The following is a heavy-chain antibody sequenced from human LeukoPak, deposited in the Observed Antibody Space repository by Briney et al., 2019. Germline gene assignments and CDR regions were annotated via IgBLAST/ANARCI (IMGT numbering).Heavy chain of an antibody. CDR1: GYTFSGYY. D-gene: IGHD3-10*01. Sequence: ASVKVSCKASGYTFSGYYMYWVRQAPGQGLEWMGWINPKSGGTNYAQKFQGRVTMTRDTSISTAYMELSRLRSDDTAVYYCARVYGAGNYAFDYWGQGTLVTVSS. CDR2: INPKSGGT. J-gene: IGHJ4*02. CDR3: ARVYGAGNYAFDY. V-gene: IGHV1-2*02.